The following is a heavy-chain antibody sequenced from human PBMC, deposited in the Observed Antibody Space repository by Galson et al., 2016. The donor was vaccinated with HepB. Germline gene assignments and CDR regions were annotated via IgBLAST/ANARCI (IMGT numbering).Heavy chain of an antibody. CDR3: ARGEGGEISFFDY. V-gene: IGHV4-31*01. J-gene: IGHJ4*02. D-gene: IGHD1-26*01. Sequence: TLSLTCTVSGGSISSGGYYWSWIRQHPGKGLEWIGYIYHSGSTYYNPSLKSPLTISVGTSKNQFSLKLSSVTAADTAVYYCARGEGGEISFFDYWGQGTLVTVSS. CDR2: IYHSGST. CDR1: GGSISSGGYY.